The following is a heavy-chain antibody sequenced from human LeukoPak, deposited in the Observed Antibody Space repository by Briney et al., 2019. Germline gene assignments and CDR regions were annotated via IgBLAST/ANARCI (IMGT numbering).Heavy chain of an antibody. V-gene: IGHV3-23*01. CDR2: ISGSGGST. Sequence: GGTLRLSCAASGFTFSSYGMSWVRQAPGKGLEWVSAISGSGGSTYYADSVKGRFTISRDNSKNTLYLRMNSLRAEDTAVYYCAKDSLYYDILTGYSPGDYWGQGTLVTVSS. J-gene: IGHJ4*02. D-gene: IGHD3-9*01. CDR1: GFTFSSYG. CDR3: AKDSLYYDILTGYSPGDY.